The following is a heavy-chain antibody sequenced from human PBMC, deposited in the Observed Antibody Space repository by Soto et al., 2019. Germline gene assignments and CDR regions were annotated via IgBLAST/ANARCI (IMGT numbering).Heavy chain of an antibody. D-gene: IGHD2-15*01. CDR2: ISGSGDVI. Sequence: GGSLRLSCAASAFKFSDYYMSWVRQAPGKGLEWVSYISGSGDVIYYADSVKGRFTISRDNDKKSVHLQMDTLRAEDTALYYCARAPARGEGSCYRHFDLWAQGTRITVSS. J-gene: IGHJ4*02. CDR3: ARAPARGEGSCYRHFDL. V-gene: IGHV3-11*01. CDR1: AFKFSDYY.